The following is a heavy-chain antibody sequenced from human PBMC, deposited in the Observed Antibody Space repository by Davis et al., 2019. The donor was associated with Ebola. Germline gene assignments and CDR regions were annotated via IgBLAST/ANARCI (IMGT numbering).Heavy chain of an antibody. CDR1: GFTFSSYA. J-gene: IGHJ6*02. D-gene: IGHD5-18*01. CDR2: ISYDGSNK. Sequence: PGGSLRLSCAASGFTFSSYAMHWVRQAPGKGLEWVAVISYDGSNKYYADSVKGRFTISRDNSKNTLYLQMNSLRAEDTAVYYCARDGLSYGPSYYYYGMDVWGQGTTVTVSS. V-gene: IGHV3-30*04. CDR3: ARDGLSYGPSYYYYGMDV.